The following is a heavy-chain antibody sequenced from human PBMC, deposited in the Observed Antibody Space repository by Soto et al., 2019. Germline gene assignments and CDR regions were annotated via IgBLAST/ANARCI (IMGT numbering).Heavy chain of an antibody. J-gene: IGHJ4*02. CDR3: AKSHDSSGYLQFDY. Sequence: GGSLRLSCAASGFTFSSYGMHWVRQAPGKGLEWVAVISYDGSNKYYADSVKGRFTISRDNSKNTLYLQMNSLRAEDTAVYYCAKSHDSSGYLQFDYWGQGTLVTVSS. V-gene: IGHV3-30*18. D-gene: IGHD3-22*01. CDR1: GFTFSSYG. CDR2: ISYDGSNK.